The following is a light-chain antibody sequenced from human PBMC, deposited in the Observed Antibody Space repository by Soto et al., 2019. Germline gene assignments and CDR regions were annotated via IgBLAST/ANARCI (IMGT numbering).Light chain of an antibody. CDR1: SSNIGSNT. J-gene: IGLJ2*01. CDR2: SNN. V-gene: IGLV1-44*01. CDR3: AAWDDSLNGVV. Sequence: QSVLTQPPSASGTPEQRVTISCSGSSSNIGSNTVNWYQQLPGTAPKVLIYSNNQRPSGVPDRFSGSKSGTSASLAISGLQSEDEADYYCAAWDDSLNGVVFGGGTKVTVL.